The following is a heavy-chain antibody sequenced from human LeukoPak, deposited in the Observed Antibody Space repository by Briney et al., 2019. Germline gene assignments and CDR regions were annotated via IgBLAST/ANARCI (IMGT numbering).Heavy chain of an antibody. CDR1: GFTFSSYA. J-gene: IGHJ4*02. V-gene: IGHV3-23*01. CDR2: ISGSGGST. D-gene: IGHD6-13*01. CDR3: AKADSSSWYELDY. Sequence: PGGSLRLSCAASGFTFSSYAMSWVRQAPGKGLEWVSAISGSGGSTYYADSVKGRFTISRDNSKNTLYLQMNSLRAEDTAVYFCAKADSSSWYELDYWGQGTLVTVSS.